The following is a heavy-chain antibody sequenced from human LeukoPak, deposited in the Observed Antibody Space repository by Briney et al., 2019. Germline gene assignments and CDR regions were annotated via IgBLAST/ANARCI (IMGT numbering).Heavy chain of an antibody. V-gene: IGHV3-11*01. D-gene: IGHD4-11*01. CDR2: ISSSGSTI. J-gene: IGHJ6*02. CDR3: ARDYRDYPPGDYYYGMDV. CDR1: GFTFSDYY. Sequence: GGSLRLSCAASGFTFSDYYMSWIRQAPGKGLEWVSYISSSGSTIYYADSVKGRFAISRDNAKNSLYLQMNSLRAEDTAMYYCARDYRDYPPGDYYYGMDVWGQGTTVTVSS.